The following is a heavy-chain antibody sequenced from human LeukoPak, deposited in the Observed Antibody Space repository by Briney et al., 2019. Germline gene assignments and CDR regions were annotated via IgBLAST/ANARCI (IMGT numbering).Heavy chain of an antibody. D-gene: IGHD2-2*01. Sequence: PGGSLRLSCAASGFTFSSYSMNWVRQVPGKGLEWISYMSSTSTTIFYADSVKGRFTISRDNAKNSLYLQMNSLRAEDTAVYFCARVGNTGDAVIIPAAMGFDNWGQGTVVTVSS. V-gene: IGHV3-48*01. CDR1: GFTFSSYS. CDR2: MSSTSTTI. J-gene: IGHJ4*02. CDR3: ARVGNTGDAVIIPAAMGFDN.